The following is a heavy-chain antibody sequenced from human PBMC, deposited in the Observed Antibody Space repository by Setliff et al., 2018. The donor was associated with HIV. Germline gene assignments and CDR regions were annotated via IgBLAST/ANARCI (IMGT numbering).Heavy chain of an antibody. J-gene: IGHJ4*02. D-gene: IGHD3-16*01. CDR1: GFNLNNYN. V-gene: IGHV3-48*01. Sequence: GGSLRLSCGGSGFNLNNYNMNWVRQAPGQGLEWLSFISISGSTIYYADCVKGRFTISRDHGSDSVYLEMNSLRPEDTAVYYCVRASDHIWGDAWGQGALVTVSS. CDR2: ISISGSTI. CDR3: VRASDHIWGDA.